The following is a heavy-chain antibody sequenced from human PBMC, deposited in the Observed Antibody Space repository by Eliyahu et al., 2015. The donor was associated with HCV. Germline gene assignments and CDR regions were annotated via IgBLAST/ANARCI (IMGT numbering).Heavy chain of an antibody. J-gene: IGHJ4*02. Sequence: EVQLLESGGGLVQPGGSLXXSCAASGFTXSSYAMSWVRQAPGKGLEWVSXISGSGGSTYYADSVKGRFTISRDNSKNTLYLQMNSLRAEDTAVYYCAKKISGSHRSRFDYWGQGTLVTVSS. CDR3: AKKISGSHRSRFDY. CDR1: GFTXSSYA. CDR2: ISGSGGST. V-gene: IGHV3-23*01. D-gene: IGHD1-26*01.